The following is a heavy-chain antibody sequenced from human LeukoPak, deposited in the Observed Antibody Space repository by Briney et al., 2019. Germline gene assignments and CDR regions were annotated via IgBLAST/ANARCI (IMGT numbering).Heavy chain of an antibody. CDR3: AREGGFYRPLDY. V-gene: IGHV4-4*02. D-gene: IGHD6-25*01. J-gene: IGHJ4*02. CDR1: GGFVSSTNW. CDR2: VHLDGRT. Sequence: PSETLSLTCGESGGFVSSTNWWTWIRQPPGKGLEWIGEVHLDGRTNFNPSLKSRLTMSVDLSENHVSLKLTSVTAADTAVYYCAREGGFYRPLDYSGQGTLVTVSS.